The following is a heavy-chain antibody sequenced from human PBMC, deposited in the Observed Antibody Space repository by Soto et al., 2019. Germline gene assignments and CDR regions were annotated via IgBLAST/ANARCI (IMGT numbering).Heavy chain of an antibody. D-gene: IGHD6-13*01. CDR2: ISAYNGNT. J-gene: IGHJ6*02. V-gene: IGHV1-18*04. CDR3: ARIRAAEYYYYGMDF. CDR1: GYTFTSYG. Sequence: ASVKVSCKASGYTFTSYGISWVRQAPGQGLEWMGWISAYNGNTNYAQKLQGRVTMTKDTSTSTAYMELRSLRSDDTSVYYCARIRAAEYYYYGMDFLGQGTTVTVSS.